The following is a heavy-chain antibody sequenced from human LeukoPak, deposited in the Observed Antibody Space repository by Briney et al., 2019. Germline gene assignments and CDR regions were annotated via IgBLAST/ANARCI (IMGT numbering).Heavy chain of an antibody. CDR2: IYYSGST. J-gene: IGHJ5*02. CDR3: ARAYWASSWNHENWFDP. Sequence: SETLSLTCTVSGGSISSYYWSWIRQPPGKGLEWIGYIYYSGSTNYNPSLKSRVTISVDTSKNQFSLKLSSVTAADTAVYYCARAYWASSWNHENWFDPWGQGTLVTVSS. CDR1: GGSISSYY. V-gene: IGHV4-59*01. D-gene: IGHD6-13*01.